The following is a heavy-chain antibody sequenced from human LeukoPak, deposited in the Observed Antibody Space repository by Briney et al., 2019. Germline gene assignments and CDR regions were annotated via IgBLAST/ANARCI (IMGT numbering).Heavy chain of an antibody. CDR1: GFTFSSYN. Sequence: GGSLRLSCAASGFTFSSYNMTWVRQAPGKGLEWVSSITSISSYICYADSVKGRFTISRDNAENSLYLQMHSLRAEDTAVYYCARHRTASDYWGQGTLATVSS. J-gene: IGHJ4*02. CDR3: ARHRTASDY. V-gene: IGHV3-21*01. D-gene: IGHD3-16*02. CDR2: ITSISSYI.